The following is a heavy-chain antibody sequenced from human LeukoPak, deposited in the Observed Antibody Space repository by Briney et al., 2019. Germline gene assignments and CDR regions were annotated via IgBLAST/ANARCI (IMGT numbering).Heavy chain of an antibody. CDR3: ARASRGNWFDP. CDR2: INDDGSRT. CDR1: GFSFSTSW. Sequence: GGSLRLSCAASGFSFSTSWMHWVRQAPGKGLVWVSRINDDGSRTTSADSVKGRFTISRDNAKNTVYLQMNSLRAEDTAVYYCARASRGNWFDPWGQGTLVTVSS. V-gene: IGHV3-74*03. J-gene: IGHJ5*02. D-gene: IGHD3-10*01.